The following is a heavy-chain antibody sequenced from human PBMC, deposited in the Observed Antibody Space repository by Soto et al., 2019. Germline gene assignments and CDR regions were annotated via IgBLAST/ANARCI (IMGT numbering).Heavy chain of an antibody. CDR1: GFTFNTYS. D-gene: IGHD5-12*01. CDR3: ARVMSISWYFDL. CDR2: ISSSSSSI. Sequence: EVQLVESGGGLVQPGGPLRLSCAASGFTFNTYSMNWVRQAPGKGLEWLSYISSSSSSIYYADSVKGRFTISRDNAKNSLYLQMNSLSAEDTAKYYCARVMSISWYFDLWGRGPLVTVSS. V-gene: IGHV3-48*01. J-gene: IGHJ2*01.